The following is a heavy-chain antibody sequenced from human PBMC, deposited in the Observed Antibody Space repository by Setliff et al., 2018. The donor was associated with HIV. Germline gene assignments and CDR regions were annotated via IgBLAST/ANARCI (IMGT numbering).Heavy chain of an antibody. V-gene: IGHV1-18*01. CDR2: ISAYNGNT. D-gene: IGHD2-2*01. CDR1: GYSFTTYA. CDR3: ARGRRVVPAADSNFFDP. Sequence: GASVKVSCKASGYSFTTYAISWVRQAPGQGLEWMGWISAYNGNTLYAQKFQGRVTMTTDTSTSTAYMDLRSLGSEDTAVYYCARGRRVVPAADSNFFDPWGQGTLVTVSS. J-gene: IGHJ5*02.